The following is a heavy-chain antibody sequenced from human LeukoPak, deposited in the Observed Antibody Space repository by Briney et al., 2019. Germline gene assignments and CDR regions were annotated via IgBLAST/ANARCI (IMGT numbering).Heavy chain of an antibody. Sequence: SETLSLTCTVSGGSISSSSYYWSWIRQPPGKGLEWIGYIYYSGSTNYNPSLKSRVTISVDTSKNQFSLKLSSVTAADTAVYYCARGNTGGRHYYYYYHMDVWGKGTTVTVSS. CDR3: ARGNTGGRHYYYYYHMDV. CDR1: GGSISSSSYY. CDR2: IYYSGST. J-gene: IGHJ6*03. D-gene: IGHD2-8*02. V-gene: IGHV4-61*01.